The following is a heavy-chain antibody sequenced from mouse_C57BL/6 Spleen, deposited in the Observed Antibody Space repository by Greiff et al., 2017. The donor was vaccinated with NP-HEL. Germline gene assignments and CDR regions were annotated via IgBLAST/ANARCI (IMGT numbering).Heavy chain of an antibody. CDR1: GYTFTSYW. CDR2: IDPSDSYT. J-gene: IGHJ3*01. V-gene: IGHV1-50*01. D-gene: IGHD2-3*01. Sequence: VQLQQSGAELVKPGASVKLSCKASGYTFTSYWMQWVKQRPGQGLEWIGEIDPSDSYTNYNQKFKGKATLTVDTSSSTAYMQLSSLTSEDSAVYYCARFDGYAWFAYWGQGTLVTVSA. CDR3: ARFDGYAWFAY.